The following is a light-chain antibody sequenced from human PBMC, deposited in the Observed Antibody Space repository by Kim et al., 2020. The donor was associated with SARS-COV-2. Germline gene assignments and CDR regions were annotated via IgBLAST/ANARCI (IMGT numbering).Light chain of an antibody. CDR3: QQNYSTPYT. J-gene: IGKJ2*01. CDR1: QSIDNH. Sequence: SSSVGDRVSITCRASQSIDNHLNWYQQKPGKAPNLLIYAASNLQGGVPSRFSGSVSVTDFTLTINYLQPEDFAAYYCQQNYSTPYTFSQRTKREI. CDR2: AAS. V-gene: IGKV1-39*01.